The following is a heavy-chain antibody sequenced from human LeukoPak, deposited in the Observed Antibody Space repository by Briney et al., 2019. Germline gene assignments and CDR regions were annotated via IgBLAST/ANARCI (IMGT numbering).Heavy chain of an antibody. CDR3: AKGGNWRPRGYFDY. J-gene: IGHJ4*02. Sequence: GGSLRLSCAASGFTFTTFPMHWVRQAPGKGLEWVSAISGSGGSTYYADSVKGRFTISRDNSKNTLYLQMNSLRAEDTAVYYCAKGGNWRPRGYFDYWGQGTLVTVSS. CDR1: GFTFTTFP. CDR2: ISGSGGST. D-gene: IGHD1-20*01. V-gene: IGHV3-23*01.